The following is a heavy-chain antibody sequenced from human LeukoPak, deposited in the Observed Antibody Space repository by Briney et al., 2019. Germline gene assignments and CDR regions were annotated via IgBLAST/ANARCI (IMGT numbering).Heavy chain of an antibody. CDR1: GFTFSRHL. CDR2: INNDGSSA. Sequence: PGGSLRLSCAASGFTFSRHLMHWVRQAPGKGLVWVSRINNDGSSAHYADSVKGRFTISRDNAKNTLYLQMDSLRVEDTAVYYCARDYGGDAGLDYWGQGTLVTVSS. CDR3: ARDYGGDAGLDY. D-gene: IGHD4-23*01. J-gene: IGHJ4*02. V-gene: IGHV3-74*01.